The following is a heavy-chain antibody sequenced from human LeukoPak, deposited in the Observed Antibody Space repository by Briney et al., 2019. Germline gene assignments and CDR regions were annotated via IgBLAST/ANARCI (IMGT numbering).Heavy chain of an antibody. D-gene: IGHD3-10*01. CDR2: ISSSSSYI. J-gene: IGHJ5*02. Sequence: GGSLRLSCAASGFTFSSYSMNWVRQAPGKGLEWVSSISSSSSYIYYADSVKGRFTISRDNAKNSLYLQMNSLRAEDTAVYYCARGLPRITMVRGVSPTNWFDPWGQGTLVTVSS. V-gene: IGHV3-21*01. CDR3: ARGLPRITMVRGVSPTNWFDP. CDR1: GFTFSSYS.